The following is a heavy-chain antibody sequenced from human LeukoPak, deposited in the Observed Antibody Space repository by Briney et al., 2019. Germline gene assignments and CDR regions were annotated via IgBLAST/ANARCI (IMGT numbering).Heavy chain of an antibody. J-gene: IGHJ6*02. CDR1: GGSISSGDYY. CDR2: IYYSGST. Sequence: SETLSLTCTVSGGSISSGDYYWSWIRQPPGKGLEWIGYIYYSGSTYYNPSLKSRVTLSVDTSKNQFSLKLSSVTAADTAVYYCARDYYDSSGYYLLGGMDVWGQGTTVTVSS. D-gene: IGHD3-22*01. CDR3: ARDYYDSSGYYLLGGMDV. V-gene: IGHV4-30-4*01.